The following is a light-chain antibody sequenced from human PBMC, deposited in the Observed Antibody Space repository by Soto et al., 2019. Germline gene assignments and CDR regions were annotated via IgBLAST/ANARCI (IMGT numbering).Light chain of an antibody. Sequence: EIVMTQSPATLSVSPGERATLSCRASQSISSILAWYQQKPGQPPRLLIYDASTRATGIPARFSGSGSGTEFTLTISRLQSEDFAVYYCQQYNNWRTFGQGTKVDIK. CDR1: QSISSI. CDR3: QQYNNWRT. V-gene: IGKV3-15*01. CDR2: DAS. J-gene: IGKJ1*01.